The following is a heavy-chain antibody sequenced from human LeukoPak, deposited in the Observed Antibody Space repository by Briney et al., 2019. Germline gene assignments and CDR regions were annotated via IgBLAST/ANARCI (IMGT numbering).Heavy chain of an antibody. J-gene: IGHJ4*02. V-gene: IGHV4-59*12. CDR3: ARVSDYDILTGYHY. CDR2: IYYSGST. CDR1: GGSISSYY. D-gene: IGHD3-9*01. Sequence: PSETLSLTCTVSGGSISSYYWSWIRQPPGKGLEWIGYIYYSGSTNYNPSLKSRVTISVDTSKNQFSLKLSSVTAADTAVYYCARVSDYDILTGYHYWGQGTLVTVSS.